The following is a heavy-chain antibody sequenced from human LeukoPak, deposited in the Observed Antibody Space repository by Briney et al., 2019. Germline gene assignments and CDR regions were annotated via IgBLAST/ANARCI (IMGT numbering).Heavy chain of an antibody. CDR2: IWYDGSNK. D-gene: IGHD3-9*01. CDR3: AREGVLRYFDWLLYR. CDR1: GFTFSSYG. J-gene: IGHJ4*02. Sequence: GGSLILSCAASGFTFSSYGMHWVRQAPGKGLEWVAVIWYDGSNKYYADSVKGRFTISRDNSKNTLYLQMNSLRAEDTAVYYCAREGVLRYFDWLLYRWGQGTLVTVSS. V-gene: IGHV3-33*01.